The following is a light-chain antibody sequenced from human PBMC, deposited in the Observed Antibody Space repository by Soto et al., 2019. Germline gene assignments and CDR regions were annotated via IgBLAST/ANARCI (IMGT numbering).Light chain of an antibody. CDR2: GAS. V-gene: IGKV3-20*01. CDR1: QSVSRR. J-gene: IGKJ5*01. Sequence: TLSLGTLSLSKEGRATLSCRASQSVSRRLAWYQQRPGQAPRLLISGASSRATGIPDRFSGSGSGTDFTLTISSLEPADFAMCYCKTVAAMLLIT. CDR3: KTVAAMLLIT.